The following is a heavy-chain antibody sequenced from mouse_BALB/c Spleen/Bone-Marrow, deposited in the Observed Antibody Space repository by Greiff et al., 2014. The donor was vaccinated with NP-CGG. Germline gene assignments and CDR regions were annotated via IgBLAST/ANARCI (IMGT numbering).Heavy chain of an antibody. Sequence: VLGVESGPGLVAPSQSLSITCTVSGFSLTSYGVHWVRQPPGKGLEWLGVIWAGGSTNYNSALMSRLSISKDNSKSQVFLKMNSLQTDDTAMYYCARVYLWYFDVWGAGTTVTVSS. CDR1: GFSLTSYG. CDR2: IWAGGST. J-gene: IGHJ1*01. V-gene: IGHV2-9*02. CDR3: ARVYLWYFDV. D-gene: IGHD2-3*01.